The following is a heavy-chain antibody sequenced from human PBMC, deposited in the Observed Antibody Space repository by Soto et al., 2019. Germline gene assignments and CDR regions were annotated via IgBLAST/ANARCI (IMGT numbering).Heavy chain of an antibody. Sequence: SAKVCSTSSGYTLNVSEIHGVLQATGQGLEWMGWINPNSGGTNYAQKFQGWVTMTRDTSISTAYMELSRLRSDDTAVYYCARAGGVVVGAPYSCCYMDVWGKGTTVTVS. D-gene: IGHD2-15*01. CDR1: GYTLNVSE. V-gene: IGHV1-2*04. CDR3: ARAGGVVVGAPYSCCYMDV. J-gene: IGHJ6*03. CDR2: INPNSGGT.